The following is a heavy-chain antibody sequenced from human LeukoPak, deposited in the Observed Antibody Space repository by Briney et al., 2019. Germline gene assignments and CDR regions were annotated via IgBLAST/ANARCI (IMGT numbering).Heavy chain of an antibody. CDR1: VGTFSGYA. V-gene: IGHV1-69*04. Sequence: SVKVSCKCSVGTFSGYAISWVRQAPAQGVGWVGRILPIFGIANYAQKFQGRVTITADKSTSTAYMELSSLRSEDTAVYYCARAPRGELPSYCDYWGQGTLVTVSS. D-gene: IGHD1-26*01. CDR3: ARAPRGELPSYCDY. CDR2: ILPIFGIA. J-gene: IGHJ4*02.